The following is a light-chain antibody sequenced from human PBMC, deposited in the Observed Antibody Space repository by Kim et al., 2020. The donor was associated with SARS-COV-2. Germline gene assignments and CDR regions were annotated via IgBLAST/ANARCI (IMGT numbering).Light chain of an antibody. CDR2: GAS. CDR1: RRVSGTN. CDR3: HHYGSSSFT. Sequence: SPGEKATPSCRASRRVSGTNLAWYQQKPGQAPRLLIYGASSMATGIPDRFSGSGSGTDFTLTISRLEPEDFAVYYCHHYGSSSFTFGEGTKVDIK. J-gene: IGKJ4*01. V-gene: IGKV3-20*01.